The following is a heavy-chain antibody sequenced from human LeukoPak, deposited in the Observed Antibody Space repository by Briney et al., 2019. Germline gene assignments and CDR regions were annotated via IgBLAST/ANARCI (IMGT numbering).Heavy chain of an antibody. D-gene: IGHD6-19*01. J-gene: IGHJ3*02. CDR3: TTDPGIAVAVAFDI. CDR1: GFTFSNAW. Sequence: GGSLRLSCAASGFTFSNAWMSWVRQAPGKGLEWVGRIKSKTDGGTTDYAAPVKGRFTISRDDSKNTLYLQMNSLKTEDTAVYYCTTDPGIAVAVAFDIWGQGTMVTVSS. V-gene: IGHV3-15*01. CDR2: IKSKTDGGTT.